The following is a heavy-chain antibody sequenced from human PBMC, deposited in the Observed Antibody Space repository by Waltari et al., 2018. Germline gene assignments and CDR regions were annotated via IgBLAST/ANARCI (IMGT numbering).Heavy chain of an antibody. CDR1: GYSISSGYY. Sequence: QVQLQESGPGLVKPSETLSLTCAVSGYSISSGYYWGWIRQPPGQGLEWIGSIYHSGSTDYNPALMSRVTISVDTSKNQFSLKLSSVTAADTAVYYCARLPPLLPDIVGATTRWFDPWGQGTLVTVSS. J-gene: IGHJ5*02. CDR3: ARLPPLLPDIVGATTRWFDP. D-gene: IGHD1-26*01. CDR2: IYHSGST. V-gene: IGHV4-38-2*01.